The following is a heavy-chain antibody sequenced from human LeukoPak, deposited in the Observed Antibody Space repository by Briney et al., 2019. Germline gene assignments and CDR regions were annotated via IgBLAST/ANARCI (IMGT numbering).Heavy chain of an antibody. D-gene: IGHD1/OR15-1a*01. Sequence: GGSLRLSCAASGFTFSSYAMHWVRQAPGKGLEWVAVISYDGSNKYYADSVKGRFTISRDNSKNTLYLQMNSLRAEDTAVYYCAKLTVSRPIEHSYFQHWGQGTLVTVSS. CDR3: AKLTVSRPIEHSYFQH. CDR2: ISYDGSNK. CDR1: GFTFSSYA. J-gene: IGHJ1*01. V-gene: IGHV3-30-3*02.